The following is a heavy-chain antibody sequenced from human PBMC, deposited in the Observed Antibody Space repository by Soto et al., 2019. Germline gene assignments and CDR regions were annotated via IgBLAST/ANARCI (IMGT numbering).Heavy chain of an antibody. CDR1: GGSIIGYY. D-gene: IGHD3-10*01. CDR3: ARRLGSGSYYGNNWFDP. CDR2: IYYSGST. J-gene: IGHJ5*02. Sequence: SETLCVTCTVAGGSIIGYYWSWIRQPTGKGLEWIGYIYYSGSTNYNPSLKSRVTISVDTSKNQFSLKLSSVTAADTAVYYCARRLGSGSYYGNNWFDPWGQGTLVTVSS. V-gene: IGHV4-59*08.